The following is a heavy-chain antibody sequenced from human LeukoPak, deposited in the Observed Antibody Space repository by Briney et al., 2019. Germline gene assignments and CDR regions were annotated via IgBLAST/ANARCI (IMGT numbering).Heavy chain of an antibody. J-gene: IGHJ5*02. CDR1: GGSISSSSSYY. CDR2: IYYSGST. CDR3: ARHAYCGGDCFWFDP. D-gene: IGHD2-21*02. Sequence: SETLSLTCTVSGGSISSSSSYYWGWIRQPPGKGLEWIGSIYYSGSTYHNPSLKSRVTISVDTSKNQFSLKLNSVTAADTAVYYCARHAYCGGDCFWFDPWGQGTLVTVSS. V-gene: IGHV4-39*01.